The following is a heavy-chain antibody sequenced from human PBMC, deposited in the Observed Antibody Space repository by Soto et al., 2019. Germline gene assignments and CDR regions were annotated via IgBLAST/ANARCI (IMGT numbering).Heavy chain of an antibody. CDR3: AREYSSSWSDAFDI. J-gene: IGHJ3*02. CDR2: IYYSGTT. D-gene: IGHD6-13*01. CDR1: GGSISSYY. V-gene: IGHV4-59*12. Sequence: SETLSLTCTVSGGSISSYYWSWIRQPPGKGLEWIGYIYYSGTTNYNPSLKSRVTISVDTSKNQFSLKLSSVTAADTAVYYCAREYSSSWSDAFDIWGQGTMVTVSS.